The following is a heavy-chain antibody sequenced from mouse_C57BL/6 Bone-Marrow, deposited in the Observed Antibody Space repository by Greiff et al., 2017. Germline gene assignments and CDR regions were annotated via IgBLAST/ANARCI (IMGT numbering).Heavy chain of an antibody. CDR2: SDPEDGET. V-gene: IGHV14-2*01. D-gene: IGHD1-1*01. CDR1: GFNIKDYY. Sequence: VQLQQSGAELVKPGASVKLSCTASGFNIKDYYMHWVKQRTEQGLEWIGRSDPEDGETKYAPKFQGKATITADTSSNTAYLQLSSLTSEDTAVYYCASITTVVAKGYFDVWGTGTTVTVSS. CDR3: ASITTVVAKGYFDV. J-gene: IGHJ1*03.